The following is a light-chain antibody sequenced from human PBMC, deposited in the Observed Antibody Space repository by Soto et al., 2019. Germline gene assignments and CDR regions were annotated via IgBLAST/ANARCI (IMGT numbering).Light chain of an antibody. CDR1: QRVSSDF. Sequence: IVLTQSPGTLSLSPWQRSTLSFSPSQRVSSDFLAWYQQKAGQAPRLLIYGPSNRATGVPDRFIGGGSGTDFTLTISRLEPEDFAVYYCQQFGSAPRTFGQGTKVDI. CDR3: QQFGSAPRT. J-gene: IGKJ1*01. V-gene: IGKV3-20*01. CDR2: GPS.